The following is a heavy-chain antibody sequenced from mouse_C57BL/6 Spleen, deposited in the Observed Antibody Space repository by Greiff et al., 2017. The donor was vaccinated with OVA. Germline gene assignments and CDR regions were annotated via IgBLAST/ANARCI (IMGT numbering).Heavy chain of an antibody. CDR2: IYPGDGDT. CDR3: ARNGYDVYYFDY. CDR1: GYAFSSTW. D-gene: IGHD2-2*01. J-gene: IGHJ2*01. V-gene: IGHV1-82*01. Sequence: VQLQQSGPELVKPGASVKISCKASGYAFSSTWMNWVKQRPGKGLEWIGRIYPGDGDTNYNGKFKGKATLTADKSSSTAYMQLSSLTSEDSAVYFCARNGYDVYYFDYWGQGTTLTVSS.